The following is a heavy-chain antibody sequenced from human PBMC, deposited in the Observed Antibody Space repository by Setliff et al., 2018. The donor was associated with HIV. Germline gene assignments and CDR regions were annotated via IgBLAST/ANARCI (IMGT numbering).Heavy chain of an antibody. Sequence: ASVKVSCKASGYTFTNYAMNWVRQAPGQGLEWMGWINTNTGNPTYAQGFTGRFVFSLDTSVSTAFLQISSLQAEDTAVYYCARLSPYGDYLLFQYWGQGTQVTVSS. D-gene: IGHD4-17*01. CDR3: ARLSPYGDYLLFQY. V-gene: IGHV7-4-1*02. CDR2: INTNTGNP. J-gene: IGHJ4*02. CDR1: GYTFTNYA.